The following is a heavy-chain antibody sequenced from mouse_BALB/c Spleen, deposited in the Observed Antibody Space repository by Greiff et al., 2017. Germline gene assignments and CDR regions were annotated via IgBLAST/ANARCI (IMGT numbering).Heavy chain of an antibody. J-gene: IGHJ4*01. Sequence: QVQLQQSGAELARPGASVKLSCKASGYTFTSYWMQWVKQRPGQGLEWIGAIYPGDGDTRYTQKFKGKATLTADKSSSTAYMQLSSLASEDSAVYYCARWEYGSSFVYAMDYWGQGTSVTVSS. CDR3: ARWEYGSSFVYAMDY. CDR1: GYTFTSYW. CDR2: IYPGDGDT. V-gene: IGHV1-87*01. D-gene: IGHD1-1*01.